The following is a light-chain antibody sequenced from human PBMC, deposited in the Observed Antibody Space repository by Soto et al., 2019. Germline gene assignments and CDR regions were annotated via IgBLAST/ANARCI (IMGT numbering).Light chain of an antibody. V-gene: IGKV1-16*01. CDR3: QHYNNYPIT. Sequence: DIQMTQSPSSLSASVGDRVTIPCRASQGISNSLAWFQQKPGKAPKSLIHSASTLQSGVPSMFSGSGSGTDFTLTINSLKPEDVAPYYCQHYNNYPITFGQGTRLEIK. CDR1: QGISNS. J-gene: IGKJ5*01. CDR2: SAS.